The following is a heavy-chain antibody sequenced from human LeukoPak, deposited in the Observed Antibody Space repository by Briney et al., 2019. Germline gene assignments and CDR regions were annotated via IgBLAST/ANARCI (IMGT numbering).Heavy chain of an antibody. Sequence: GASMKVSCKASGYTFTRYYMHWGGQAPGQGLEWMGRINPNSGGTNYAQKFQGRVTMTRDTSISTAYMELSRLRSDDTAVYYCARVGGGGDPTNWGQGTLVTVSS. CDR3: ARVGGGGDPTN. J-gene: IGHJ4*02. D-gene: IGHD3-16*01. V-gene: IGHV1-2*06. CDR1: GYTFTRYY. CDR2: INPNSGGT.